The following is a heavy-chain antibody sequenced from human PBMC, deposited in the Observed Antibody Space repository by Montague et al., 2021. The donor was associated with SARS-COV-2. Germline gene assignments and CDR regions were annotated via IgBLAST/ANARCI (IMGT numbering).Heavy chain of an antibody. Sequence: SETLSLTCTVSSGSISNYYWSWIRQPPGKGLEWIGFISHTESTXXXPSXRCRVSISIDTSKSQFSLRVRSVTAADTAVYYCARFVQFAYGLDDWGQGTTVTVSS. CDR3: ARFVQFAYGLDD. J-gene: IGHJ6*02. D-gene: IGHD3-10*01. CDR1: SGSISNYY. V-gene: IGHV4-59*08. CDR2: ISHTEST.